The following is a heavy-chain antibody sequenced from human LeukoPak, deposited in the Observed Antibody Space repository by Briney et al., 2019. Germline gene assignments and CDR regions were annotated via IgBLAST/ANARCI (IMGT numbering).Heavy chain of an antibody. CDR2: INTNTGNP. Sequence: GASVKVSCKASGYTFTSYAMNWVRQAPGQGLEWMGWINTNTGNPTYAQGFTGRFVFSLDTSVSTAYLQISSLKAEDTAVYYCARVRAGCSSTSCLRVYYYYMDVWGKGTTVTVSS. J-gene: IGHJ6*03. CDR1: GYTFTSYA. CDR3: ARVRAGCSSTSCLRVYYYYMDV. V-gene: IGHV7-4-1*02. D-gene: IGHD2-2*01.